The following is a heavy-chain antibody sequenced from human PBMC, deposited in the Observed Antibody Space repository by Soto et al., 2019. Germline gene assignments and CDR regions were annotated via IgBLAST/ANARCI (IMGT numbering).Heavy chain of an antibody. J-gene: IGHJ3*02. CDR1: GFTFSSYD. V-gene: IGHV3-13*01. Sequence: WGSLRLSCAASGFTFSSYDMHWVRQATGKGLEWVSAIGTAGDTYYPGSVKGRFTISRENAKNSLYLQMNSLRAGDTAVYYCARAGISMVRDSDAFDIWGQGTMVTVSS. CDR3: ARAGISMVRDSDAFDI. D-gene: IGHD3-10*01. CDR2: IGTAGDT.